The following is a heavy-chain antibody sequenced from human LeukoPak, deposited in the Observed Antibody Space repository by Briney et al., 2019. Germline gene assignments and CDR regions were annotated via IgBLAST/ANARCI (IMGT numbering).Heavy chain of an antibody. V-gene: IGHV3-30-3*01. CDR2: IPYDGSNK. D-gene: IGHD6-6*01. CDR1: GFTFSSYA. Sequence: GRSLRLSCAASGFTFSSYAMHWVRQAPGKGLEWVAVIPYDGSNKYYADSVKGRFTISRDNSKNTLYLQMNSLRAEDTAVYYCARDQLGSRSSRGIDYWGQGTLVTVSS. CDR3: ARDQLGSRSSRGIDY. J-gene: IGHJ4*02.